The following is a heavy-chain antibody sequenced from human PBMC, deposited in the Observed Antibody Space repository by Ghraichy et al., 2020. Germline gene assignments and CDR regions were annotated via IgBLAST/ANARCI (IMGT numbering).Heavy chain of an antibody. V-gene: IGHV4-59*08. CDR3: ARLGSGSYPPPGC. CDR2: VYYSGST. Sequence: SQTLSLTCTISGGSISTYYWSWIRQPPGKGLEWIGYVYYSGSTNYNPSLKSRVTISLDTSKNQFSLKMRSVTAADTAVYYCARLGSGSYPPPGCWGQGTLVTVSS. J-gene: IGHJ4*02. CDR1: GGSISTYY. D-gene: IGHD1-26*01.